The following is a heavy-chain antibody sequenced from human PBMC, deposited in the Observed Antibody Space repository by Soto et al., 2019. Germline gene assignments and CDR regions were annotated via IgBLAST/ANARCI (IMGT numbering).Heavy chain of an antibody. J-gene: IGHJ6*02. CDR3: ARDEGIAARWLGGYSGMDV. Sequence: QVQLVQSGAEVKKPGASVKVSCKASGYTFTSYGISWVRQAPGQGLEWMGGISAYNGNTNYAQKLQGRVTMTTDTSTSTAYRELRSLRSDDTAVYYCARDEGIAARWLGGYSGMDVWCQGTTVTGSS. CDR1: GYTFTSYG. CDR2: ISAYNGNT. V-gene: IGHV1-18*04. D-gene: IGHD6-6*01.